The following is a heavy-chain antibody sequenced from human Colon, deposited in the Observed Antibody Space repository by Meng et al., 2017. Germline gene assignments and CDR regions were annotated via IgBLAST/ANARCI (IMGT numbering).Heavy chain of an antibody. CDR1: GGSISSGTYY. CDR2: IYTRGGT. Sequence: PSETLSLTCTVSGGSISSGTYYWTWIRQPAGKGLEWIGRIYTRGGTNYNPSLRGRVTISLDTSNNQFSLKLASLTAADTAVYYCARGSMTTTYVFDYWGQGALVTVSS. J-gene: IGHJ4*02. CDR3: ARGSMTTTYVFDY. D-gene: IGHD5-24*01. V-gene: IGHV4-61*02.